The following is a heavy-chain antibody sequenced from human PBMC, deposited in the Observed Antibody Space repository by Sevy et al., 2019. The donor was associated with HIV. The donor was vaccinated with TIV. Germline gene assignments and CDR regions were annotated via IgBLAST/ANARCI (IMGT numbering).Heavy chain of an antibody. Sequence: ASVKVSCEASGYTFTSYGIIWVRQAPGQGLEWMGWISAYYGNTNYAQRLQGRVTMTTDTSTSTAYMELTSLRSDDTAVDYCARGPRKYYDSSGYYYPPSYWGQGTLVTVSS. D-gene: IGHD3-22*01. V-gene: IGHV1-18*01. J-gene: IGHJ4*02. CDR2: ISAYYGNT. CDR1: GYTFTSYG. CDR3: ARGPRKYYDSSGYYYPPSY.